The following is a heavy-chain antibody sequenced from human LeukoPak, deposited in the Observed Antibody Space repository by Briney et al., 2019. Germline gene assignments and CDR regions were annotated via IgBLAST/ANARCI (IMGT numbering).Heavy chain of an antibody. V-gene: IGHV1-18*01. J-gene: IGHJ3*02. CDR3: ARGGSRSRRGDDAFDI. CDR2: ISAYNGNT. Sequence: SVKVSCKPSGYTFTNYAMNWVRQAPGQGREWMGWISAYNGNTELAQKFQGRVTLATDASTSTAYVELRSLTSDDTAVYFCARGGSRSRRGDDAFDIWGQGTMVTVSS. D-gene: IGHD3-10*01. CDR1: GYTFTNYA.